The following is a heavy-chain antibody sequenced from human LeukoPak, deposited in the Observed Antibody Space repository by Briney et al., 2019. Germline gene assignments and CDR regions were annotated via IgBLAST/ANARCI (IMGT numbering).Heavy chain of an antibody. CDR3: ARARITMVRGVIIIRGGHFDS. Sequence: SETLSLTCTVSGDSINSYYWSWIRQPPGKGLEWIGEINHGGSTNYNPSLKSRVTLSVDTSKNQFSLRLSSVTAADAAVYSCARARITMVRGVIIIRGGHFDSWGQGTLVTVSS. V-gene: IGHV4-34*01. J-gene: IGHJ4*02. CDR2: INHGGST. CDR1: GDSINSYY. D-gene: IGHD3-10*01.